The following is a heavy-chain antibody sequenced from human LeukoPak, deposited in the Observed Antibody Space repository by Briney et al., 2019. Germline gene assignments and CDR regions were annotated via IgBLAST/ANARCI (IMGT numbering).Heavy chain of an antibody. Sequence: GESLRLSCAASGFTFSSYSMNWVRQAPGKGLEWVSSISSSSYIYYADPVKGRFTISRDNAKNSLYLQMNSLRAEDTAVYYCARVDYGDYGVDYWGQGTLVTVSS. CDR1: GFTFSSYS. D-gene: IGHD4-17*01. CDR3: ARVDYGDYGVDY. CDR2: ISSSSYI. V-gene: IGHV3-21*04. J-gene: IGHJ4*02.